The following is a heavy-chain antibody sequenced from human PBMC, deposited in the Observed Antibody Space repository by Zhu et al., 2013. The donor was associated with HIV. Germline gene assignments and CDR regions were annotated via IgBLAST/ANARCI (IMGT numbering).Heavy chain of an antibody. CDR1: GYTFTSYG. V-gene: IGHV1-18*04. Sequence: QVQLVQSGAEVKKPGASVKVSCKASGYTFTSYGISWVRQAPGQGLEWMGWISAYNGNTNYAQKLQGRVTMTTDTSTSTAYMELRSLRSDDTAVYYCARSVRSRNSGYPGCSDYWGQGTLVTVSS. J-gene: IGHJ4*02. CDR2: ISAYNGNT. CDR3: ARSVRSRNSGYPGCSDY. D-gene: IGHD5-12*01.